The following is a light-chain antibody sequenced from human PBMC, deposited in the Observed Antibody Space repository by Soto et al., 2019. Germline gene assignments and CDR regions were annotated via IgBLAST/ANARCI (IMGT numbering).Light chain of an antibody. CDR3: ISWERRHTLV. Sequence: QSALTQPPSASGSPGQSVTISCTGTSSDVGSYNFVSWYQQHPGKAPKLMIYEVNKRPSGVPDRFSGSKSGNTASLTVSGLQAERDSEYWRISWERRHTLVFGGGTKLTVL. CDR2: EVN. V-gene: IGLV2-8*01. J-gene: IGLJ2*01. CDR1: SSDVGSYNF.